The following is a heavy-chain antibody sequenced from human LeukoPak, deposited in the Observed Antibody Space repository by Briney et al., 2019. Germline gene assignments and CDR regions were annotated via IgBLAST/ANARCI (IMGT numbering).Heavy chain of an antibody. D-gene: IGHD6-13*01. CDR1: GFTFSSYA. V-gene: IGHV3-23*01. CDR2: ISGSGGST. Sequence: GGSLRLSCAASGFTFSSYAMSWVRQAPGKGLEWVSAISGSGGSTYYADSVKGRFTISRDNSKTTLYLQMNSLRAEYTAVYYCAKDYSSSWYEYFQHWGQGTLVTVSS. J-gene: IGHJ1*01. CDR3: AKDYSSSWYEYFQH.